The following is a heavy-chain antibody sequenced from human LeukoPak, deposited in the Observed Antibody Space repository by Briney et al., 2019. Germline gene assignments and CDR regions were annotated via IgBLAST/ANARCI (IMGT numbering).Heavy chain of an antibody. CDR1: GGSISNLDYY. V-gene: IGHV4-61*10. J-gene: IGHJ6*02. D-gene: IGHD5-12*01. Sequence: PSETLSLTCTVSGGSISNLDYYWTWIRQPAGKRLEWIGYIYYSGSTNYNPSLKSRVTISVDTSKNQFSLKLSSVTAADTAVYYCARVGLRRYYYYYGMDVWGQGTTVTVSS. CDR2: IYYSGST. CDR3: ARVGLRRYYYYYGMDV.